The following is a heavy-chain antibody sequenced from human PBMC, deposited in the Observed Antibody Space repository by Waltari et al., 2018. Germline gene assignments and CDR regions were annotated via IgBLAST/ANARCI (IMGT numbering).Heavy chain of an antibody. CDR1: GGSTSSYY. J-gene: IGHJ4*02. Sequence: QVQLQESGPGLVKPSETLSLTCTVSGGSTSSYYWSWIRQPPGKGLERIGYIYYSGSTNYNPSLKSRVTISVDTSKNQFSLKLSSVTAADTAVYYCARLRFLEWLPDYWGQGTLVTVSS. D-gene: IGHD3-3*01. V-gene: IGHV4-59*01. CDR2: IYYSGST. CDR3: ARLRFLEWLPDY.